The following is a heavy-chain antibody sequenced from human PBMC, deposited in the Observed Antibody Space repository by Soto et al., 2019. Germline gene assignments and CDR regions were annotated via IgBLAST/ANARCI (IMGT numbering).Heavy chain of an antibody. CDR1: GASISGSSYY. CDR2: IYYTGST. Sequence: QLPLQESGPGLVKSSQTMSLTCAVSGASISGSSYYLGWIRQPPGRGLEWVGRIYYTGSTFRNPPLKTRVTIPVDTSKNQFSLSVMSLTAPDTSTYYCAAALDSRGDTSGWFAAWAQGTLV. CDR3: AAALDSRGDTSGWFAA. J-gene: IGHJ5*02. V-gene: IGHV4-39*01. D-gene: IGHD3-22*01.